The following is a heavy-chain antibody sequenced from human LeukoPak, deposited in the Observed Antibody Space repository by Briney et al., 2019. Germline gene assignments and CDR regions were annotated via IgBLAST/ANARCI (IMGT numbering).Heavy chain of an antibody. CDR3: AELGITMIGGV. D-gene: IGHD3-10*02. V-gene: IGHV3-23*01. J-gene: IGHJ6*04. Sequence: GGSQRLSCAATGFIFSNYAMSWVRQAPGKGLEWVSSISGSGGTTYYADSVKGRFTISRDNAKNSLYLQMNSLRAEDTAVYYCAELGITMIGGVWGKGTTVTISS. CDR1: GFIFSNYA. CDR2: ISGSGGTT.